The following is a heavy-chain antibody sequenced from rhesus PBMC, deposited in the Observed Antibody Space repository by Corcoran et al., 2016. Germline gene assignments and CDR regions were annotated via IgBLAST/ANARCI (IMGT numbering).Heavy chain of an antibody. J-gene: IGHJ4*01. CDR2: TYGSSTST. Sequence: QVQLQESGPGVVKPSETLSLTCAVSCVSISDSYRWSWIRPPPGKGLEWIGYTYGSSTSTNYSPSLKSRVTISKDTSKSQFSLKLSSVTAADTAVYYCARVGSSWSEDFDYWGQGVLVTVSS. CDR1: CVSISDSYR. D-gene: IGHD6-13*01. CDR3: ARVGSSWSEDFDY. V-gene: IGHV4S10*01.